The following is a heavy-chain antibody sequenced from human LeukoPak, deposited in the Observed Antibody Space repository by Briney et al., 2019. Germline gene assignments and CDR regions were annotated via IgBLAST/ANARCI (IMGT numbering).Heavy chain of an antibody. CDR3: ARSATVTTHLDY. CDR2: IYSSGGT. CDR1: GGSIRSHY. D-gene: IGHD4-17*01. V-gene: IGHV4-59*11. J-gene: IGHJ4*02. Sequence: SETLSLTCTVSGGSIRSHYWSWIRQPPGQGLEWIGYIYSSGGTYYNPSLWSRVTISVDTSKNQFSLRLTSVTAADTAVYYCARSATVTTHLDYWGQGTLVSVSS.